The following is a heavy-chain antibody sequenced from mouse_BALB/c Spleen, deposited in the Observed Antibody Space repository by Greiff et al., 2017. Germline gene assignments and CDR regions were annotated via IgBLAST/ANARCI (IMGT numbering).Heavy chain of an antibody. J-gene: IGHJ2*01. D-gene: IGHD1-1*01. CDR1: GYTFTSYW. CDR3: ATYYYGSSYLDY. CDR2: INPSTGYT. Sequence: VKLMESGAELAKPGASVKMSCKASGYTFTSYWMHWVKQRPGQGLEWIGYINPSTGYTEYNQKFKDKATLTADKSSSTAYMQLSSLTSEDSAVYYCATYYYGSSYLDYWGQGTTLTVSS. V-gene: IGHV1-7*01.